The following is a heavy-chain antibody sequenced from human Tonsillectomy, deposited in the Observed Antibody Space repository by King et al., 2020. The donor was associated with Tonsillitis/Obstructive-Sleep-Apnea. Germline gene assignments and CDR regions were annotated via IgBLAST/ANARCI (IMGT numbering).Heavy chain of an antibody. J-gene: IGHJ4*02. CDR2: IFYSGST. V-gene: IGHV4-59*01. CDR1: GDSISCYY. CDR3: AREIITHEGRHLTFDY. D-gene: IGHD1-20*01. Sequence: VQLQESGPGLVKPSETLSLTCTVSGDSISCYYWSLIRQPPGKGLEWIGYIFYSGSTNYNPSLKSRVTISVDTSKNQFSLKLGSVTAADTAVYYCAREIITHEGRHLTFDYWGQGTLVTVSS.